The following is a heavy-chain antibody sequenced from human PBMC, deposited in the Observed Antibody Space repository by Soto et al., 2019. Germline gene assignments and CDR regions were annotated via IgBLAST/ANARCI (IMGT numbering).Heavy chain of an antibody. CDR3: ARGYPRNTDCDY. CDR2: IWYDGSNK. D-gene: IGHD3-16*02. Sequence: QVQLVESGGVVVQPGRSLRISCAASGFTFSSYGMHWVRQAPGKGLEWVAVIWYDGSNKYYADSVKGRFTISRDNSKNTLYLQTNSLRAEDTAVYYCARGYPRNTDCDYWGKGTLVTVSS. V-gene: IGHV3-33*01. CDR1: GFTFSSYG. J-gene: IGHJ4*02.